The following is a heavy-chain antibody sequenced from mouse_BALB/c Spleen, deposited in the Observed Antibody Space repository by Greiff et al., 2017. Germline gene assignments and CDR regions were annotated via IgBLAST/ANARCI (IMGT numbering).Heavy chain of an antibody. V-gene: IGHV1-69*02. Sequence: QVQLQQPGAELVRPGASVKLSCKASGYTFTSYWINWVKQRPGQGLEWIGNIYPSDSYTNYNQKFKDKATLTVDKSSSTAYMQLSSPTSEDSAVYYCTRCGNYEGADYYAMDYWGQGTSVTVSS. CDR3: TRCGNYEGADYYAMDY. D-gene: IGHD2-1*01. CDR1: GYTFTSYW. CDR2: IYPSDSYT. J-gene: IGHJ4*01.